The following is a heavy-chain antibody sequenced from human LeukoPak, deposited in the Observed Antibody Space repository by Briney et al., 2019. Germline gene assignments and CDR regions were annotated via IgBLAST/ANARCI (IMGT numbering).Heavy chain of an antibody. J-gene: IGHJ4*02. CDR2: INPTGSSS. CDR3: ARAPVYADHDY. Sequence: ASVKVSCKASGYTFTSYYMHWVRQAPGQGLEWMGIINPTGSSSNYAQKLQGRVTMTRDTSTSTVYMELSSLRSEDTAVYYCARAPVYADHDYWGQGTLVTVSS. V-gene: IGHV1-46*04. CDR1: GYTFTSYY. D-gene: IGHD4-17*01.